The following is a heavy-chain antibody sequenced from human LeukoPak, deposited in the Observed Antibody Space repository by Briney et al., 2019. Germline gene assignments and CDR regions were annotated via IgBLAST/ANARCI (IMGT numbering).Heavy chain of an antibody. CDR2: ISYDGSDK. CDR3: ARVMYCSSTSCYGDAFDI. D-gene: IGHD2-2*01. Sequence: GGALILSCAASGFTFSSDGMHWVRQAPGKGLEWVAVISYDGSDKYYADSVKGRFTISRDNSKNTLYLQMNSLRAEDTAVYYCARVMYCSSTSCYGDAFDIWGQGTMVTVSS. J-gene: IGHJ3*02. CDR1: GFTFSSDG. V-gene: IGHV3-30*03.